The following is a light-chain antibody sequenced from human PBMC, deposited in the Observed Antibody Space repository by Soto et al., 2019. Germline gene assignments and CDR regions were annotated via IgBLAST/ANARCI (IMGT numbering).Light chain of an antibody. CDR1: QSVSTF. CDR3: QQRGDWPPIT. CDR2: NAS. J-gene: IGKJ5*01. V-gene: IGKV3-11*01. Sequence: EIVLTQSPATLSLSPGERSILSSRASQSVSTFLDWFQQKPGQPPRLLIYNASNRTTGIPARFSGSGSGTDFTLTISSLEPEDFAVYYCQQRGDWPPITFGQGTRL.